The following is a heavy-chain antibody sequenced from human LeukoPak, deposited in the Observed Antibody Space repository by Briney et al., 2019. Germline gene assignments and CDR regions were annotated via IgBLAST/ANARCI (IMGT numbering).Heavy chain of an antibody. CDR2: IASDGSST. D-gene: IGHD4-23*01. V-gene: IGHV3-74*01. CDR1: GFTFSSYW. Sequence: GGSLRLSCAASGFTFSSYWMNWVRHAPGKGLVWVSRIASDGSSTTYADSVKGRFSVSRDNAKNTLYLQMNSLRVEDTAVYYCARGRPHGNDYWGQGTLVTVSS. J-gene: IGHJ4*02. CDR3: ARGRPHGNDY.